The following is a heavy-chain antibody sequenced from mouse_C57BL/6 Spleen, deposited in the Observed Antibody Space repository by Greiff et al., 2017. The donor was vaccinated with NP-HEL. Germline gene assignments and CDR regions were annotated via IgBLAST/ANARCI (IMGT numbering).Heavy chain of an antibody. V-gene: IGHV1-61*01. CDR2: IYPSDSET. J-gene: IGHJ4*01. Sequence: QVQLQQPGAELVRPGSSVKLSCKASGYTFTSYWMDWVKQRPGQGLEWIGNIYPSDSETHYNQKFKDKATLTVDKSSSTAYMQLSSRTSEDSAVYYCARSSYYYGSSYPYYYAMDYWGQGTSVTVSS. CDR3: ARSSYYYGSSYPYYYAMDY. CDR1: GYTFTSYW. D-gene: IGHD1-1*01.